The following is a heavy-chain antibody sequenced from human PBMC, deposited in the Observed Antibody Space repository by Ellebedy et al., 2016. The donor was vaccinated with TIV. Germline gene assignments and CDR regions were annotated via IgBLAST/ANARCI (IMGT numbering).Heavy chain of an antibody. CDR2: IDNAGDT. J-gene: IGHJ6*02. CDR3: TRFEIISGGGYGMDV. D-gene: IGHD3-16*01. Sequence: GESLKISCAASGFTFSRYDMHWVRQSTRKGLEWVASIDNAGDTYYPGSVKDRFTISRENAKNSLYLQMNSLRVEDTAVYYCTRFEIISGGGYGMDVWGQGTTVTVSS. V-gene: IGHV3-13*01. CDR1: GFTFSRYD.